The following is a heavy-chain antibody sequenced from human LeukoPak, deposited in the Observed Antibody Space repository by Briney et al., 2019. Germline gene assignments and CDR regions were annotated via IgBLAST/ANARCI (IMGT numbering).Heavy chain of an antibody. CDR1: GGSISSYY. D-gene: IGHD2-15*01. Sequence: SETLSLTCTVSGGSISSYYWSWIRQPPGKGLEWIGYIYYSGSTNYNPSLKSRVTISVDTSKNQFSLKLSSVTAADTAVYYCARDGCSGGSCYSGYWGQGTLVTVSS. CDR3: ARDGCSGGSCYSGY. J-gene: IGHJ4*02. V-gene: IGHV4-59*01. CDR2: IYYSGST.